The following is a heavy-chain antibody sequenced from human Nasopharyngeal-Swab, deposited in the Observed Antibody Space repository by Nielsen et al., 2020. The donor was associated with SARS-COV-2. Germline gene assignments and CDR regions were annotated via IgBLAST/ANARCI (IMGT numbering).Heavy chain of an antibody. CDR2: IIPIFGTA. V-gene: IGHV1-69*06. Sequence: SVKVSCKASGGTFSSYAISWVRQAPGQGLEWMGGIIPIFGTANYAQKFQGRVTITADKSTSTAYMELSSLRSEDTAVYYCARDPALFSQLARGMDVWGQGTTVTVSS. CDR1: GGTFSSYA. J-gene: IGHJ6*02. CDR3: ARDPALFSQLARGMDV. D-gene: IGHD6-6*01.